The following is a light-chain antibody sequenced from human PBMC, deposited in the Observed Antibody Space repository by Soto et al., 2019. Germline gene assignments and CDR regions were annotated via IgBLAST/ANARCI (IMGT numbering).Light chain of an antibody. J-gene: IGKJ5*01. CDR1: QGVTTN. V-gene: IGKV3-15*01. Sequence: EILMTQSPSTLSVSPGERATLSCRAGQGVTTNFAWYQQKSGQSPRLLIYDVSIRPTGVPARFSGTGSETDFTLTISGLQSEDSEVYFCQQYNNWPFSFGQGTRLEIK. CDR3: QQYNNWPFS. CDR2: DVS.